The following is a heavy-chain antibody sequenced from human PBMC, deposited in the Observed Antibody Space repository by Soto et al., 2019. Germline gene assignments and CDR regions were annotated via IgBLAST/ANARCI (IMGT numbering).Heavy chain of an antibody. Sequence: PGESLKISCKGSGYNFTNYWVGWVRQMPGKGLEWMGIIYPGDSDTRYSPSFQGQVTISADKSSSTAYLQWSSLKASDTAMYFCARHVEMTTRIDYWGQGTLVTVSS. V-gene: IGHV5-51*01. J-gene: IGHJ4*02. CDR3: ARHVEMTTRIDY. CDR2: IYPGDSDT. CDR1: GYNFTNYW. D-gene: IGHD4-4*01.